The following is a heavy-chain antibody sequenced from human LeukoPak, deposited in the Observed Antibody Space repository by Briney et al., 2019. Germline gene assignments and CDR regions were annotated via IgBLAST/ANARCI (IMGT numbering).Heavy chain of an antibody. J-gene: IGHJ4*02. D-gene: IGHD6-19*01. Sequence: GGTLRLSCAASGVTFGSYAMYWVRQAPGKGLEWVSGISGSGGSTFYADPLKGRFTTSRDNSENTVYLQMNSLRADDTAVYYCAKTTAGYSSGRYPGWPVDYWGQGTLVTVSS. CDR1: GVTFGSYA. CDR3: AKTTAGYSSGRYPGWPVDY. V-gene: IGHV3-23*01. CDR2: ISGSGGST.